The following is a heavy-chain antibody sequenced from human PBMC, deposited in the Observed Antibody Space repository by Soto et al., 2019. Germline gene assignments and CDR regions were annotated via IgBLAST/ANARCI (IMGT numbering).Heavy chain of an antibody. CDR2: IYPGDSET. Sequence: GESLKISCKGSGYTFSTYWIGWVRQMPGKGLEWMGIIYPGDSETRYSPSFQGRVTISADKSISTAYLQWSSLKASDTAMYYCISGYYTWFDPWGHGTLVTVSS. J-gene: IGHJ5*02. CDR1: GYTFSTYW. CDR3: ISGYYTWFDP. D-gene: IGHD3-3*01. V-gene: IGHV5-51*01.